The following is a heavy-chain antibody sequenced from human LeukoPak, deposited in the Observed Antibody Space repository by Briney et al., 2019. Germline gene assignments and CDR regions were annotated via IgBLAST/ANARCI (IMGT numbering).Heavy chain of an antibody. CDR1: GGSFSGYY. J-gene: IGHJ4*02. CDR2: INHSGST. Sequence: SETLSLTCAVYGGSFSGYYWSWIRQPPGKGLEWIGEINHSGSTNYNPSLKSGVTITVETSNNQFSLKLSSVTAADTAVYYCARTTIVVVPAVDFDYWGQGTLVTVYS. CDR3: ARTTIVVVPAVDFDY. D-gene: IGHD2-2*01. V-gene: IGHV4-34*01.